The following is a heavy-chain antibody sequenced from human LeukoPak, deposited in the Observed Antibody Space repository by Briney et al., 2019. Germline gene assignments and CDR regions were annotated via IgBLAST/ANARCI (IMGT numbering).Heavy chain of an antibody. CDR1: GFTFSSYG. D-gene: IGHD1-26*01. V-gene: IGHV3-30*03. J-gene: IGHJ6*03. CDR3: ARGPSLPKYYYYYYYMDV. Sequence: PGRSLRLSCAASGFTFSSYGMHWVRQAPGKGLEWVAVISYDGSNKYYADSVKGRFTISRDNAKNSLYLQMNSLRAEDTAVYYCARGPSLPKYYYYYYYMDVWGKGTTVTVSS. CDR2: ISYDGSNK.